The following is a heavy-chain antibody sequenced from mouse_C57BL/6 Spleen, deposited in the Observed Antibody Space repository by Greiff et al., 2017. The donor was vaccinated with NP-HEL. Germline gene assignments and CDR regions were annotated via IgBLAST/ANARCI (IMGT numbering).Heavy chain of an antibody. Sequence: EVKLMESGGGLVQPKGSLKLSCAASGFSFNTYAMNWVRQAPGKGLEWVARIRSKSNNYATYYADSVKDRFTISRDDSESMLYLQMNNLKTEDTAMYYCVRHLYYEYAMDYWGQGTSVTVSS. CDR3: VRHLYYEYAMDY. D-gene: IGHD2-4*01. V-gene: IGHV10-1*01. CDR2: IRSKSNNYAT. J-gene: IGHJ4*01. CDR1: GFSFNTYA.